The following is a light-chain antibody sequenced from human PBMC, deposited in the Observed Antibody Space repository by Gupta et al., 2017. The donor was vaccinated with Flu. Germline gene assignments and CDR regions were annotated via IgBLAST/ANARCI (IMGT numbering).Light chain of an antibody. J-gene: IGKJ1*01. Sequence: DIQMTQSPLSLSASIGDRVRITCRASQSISTYLNWHQQKPGKAPKVLIYDSSNLQSGVPSRFSGSGSGTDFTLTISRLQPEDFATYYCQQNYNTPWTFGQGTKVEIK. CDR2: DSS. V-gene: IGKV1-39*01. CDR1: QSISTY. CDR3: QQNYNTPWT.